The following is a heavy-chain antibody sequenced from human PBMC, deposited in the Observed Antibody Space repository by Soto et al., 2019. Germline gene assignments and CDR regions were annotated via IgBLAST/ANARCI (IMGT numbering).Heavy chain of an antibody. Sequence: QVQLVESGGGLVKPGGSLRLSCAASGFTFSDYYMSWIRQAPGKGLEWVSYISSSGSTIYYADSVKGRFTISGDNAKNSLYLQMNSLGAEDTAVYYCAREHDFWSGYYEEGIDYWGQGTLVTVSS. CDR3: AREHDFWSGYYEEGIDY. V-gene: IGHV3-11*01. J-gene: IGHJ4*02. CDR1: GFTFSDYY. D-gene: IGHD3-3*01. CDR2: ISSSGSTI.